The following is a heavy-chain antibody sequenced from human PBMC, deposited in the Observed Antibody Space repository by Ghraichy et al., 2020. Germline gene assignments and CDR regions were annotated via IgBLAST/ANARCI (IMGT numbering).Heavy chain of an antibody. J-gene: IGHJ6*02. CDR1: KFTLSSYG. Sequence: GVLRLSCAASKFTLSSYGMNWVRQAPGKGLEWVSCISRSSSYPHYADSVKGRFTISRDNAKNSLYLQMNSLRVEDTAVYYCARDSDFWNGMDVWGQGTTVTVSS. D-gene: IGHD3-3*01. CDR3: ARDSDFWNGMDV. CDR2: ISRSSSYP. V-gene: IGHV3-21*01.